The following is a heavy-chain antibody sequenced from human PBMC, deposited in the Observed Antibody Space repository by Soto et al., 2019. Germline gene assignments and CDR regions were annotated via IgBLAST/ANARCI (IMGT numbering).Heavy chain of an antibody. J-gene: IGHJ4*02. CDR1: GGSISSGGYY. Sequence: SETLSLTCTVSGGSISSGGYYWSWIRQHPGKGLEWIGYIYYSGSTYYNPSLKSRVTISVDTSKNQFSLKLSSVTAADTAVYYCASTPHIDSSGSQGGFDYWGQGTLVTVSS. CDR2: IYYSGST. CDR3: ASTPHIDSSGSQGGFDY. D-gene: IGHD3-22*01. V-gene: IGHV4-31*03.